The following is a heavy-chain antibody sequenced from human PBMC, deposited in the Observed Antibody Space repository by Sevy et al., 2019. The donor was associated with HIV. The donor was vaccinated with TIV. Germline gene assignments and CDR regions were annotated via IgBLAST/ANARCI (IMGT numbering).Heavy chain of an antibody. CDR1: GFTFSSYG. J-gene: IGHJ3*02. Sequence: GGSLRLSCAASGFTFSSYGMHWVRQAPGKGLEWVAVISYDGSNKYYADSVKGRFTISRDNSKNTLYLQMNSLRVEDTAVYYCAKDLLRLQLTDAFDIWGQGTMVTVSS. V-gene: IGHV3-30*18. D-gene: IGHD5-12*01. CDR2: ISYDGSNK. CDR3: AKDLLRLQLTDAFDI.